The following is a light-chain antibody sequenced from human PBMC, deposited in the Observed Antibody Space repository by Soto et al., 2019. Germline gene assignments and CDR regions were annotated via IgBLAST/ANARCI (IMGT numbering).Light chain of an antibody. Sequence: QSALTQPRSVSGSPGQSVTISCTGTSSDVGAYNYVSWYQQEPGRAPKFMIYDVNKRPSGVPDRFSGSKSGNTASLTISGLQAEDEGDYYCCSYAGSYSVVFGTGTKLTVL. CDR1: SSDVGAYNY. CDR2: DVN. V-gene: IGLV2-11*01. J-gene: IGLJ1*01. CDR3: CSYAGSYSVV.